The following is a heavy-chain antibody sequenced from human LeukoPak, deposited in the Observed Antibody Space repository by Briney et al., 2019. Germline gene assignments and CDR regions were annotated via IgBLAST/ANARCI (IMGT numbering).Heavy chain of an antibody. CDR2: ISYDGSNK. V-gene: IGHV3-30*04. CDR1: GFTFSSYA. Sequence: GRSLRLSCAASGFTFSSYAMHWVRQAPGKGLEWVAVISYDGSNKYYADSVKGRFTISRDNSKNTLYLQMNSLRAEDTAVYYFARESVAFSSGWYAGDYWGQGTLVTVSS. CDR3: ARESVAFSSGWYAGDY. J-gene: IGHJ4*02. D-gene: IGHD6-19*01.